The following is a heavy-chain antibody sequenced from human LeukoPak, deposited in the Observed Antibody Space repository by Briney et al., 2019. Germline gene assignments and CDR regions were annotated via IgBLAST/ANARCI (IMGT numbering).Heavy chain of an antibody. V-gene: IGHV1-18*01. CDR2: ISAYNGNT. D-gene: IGHD2-2*01. CDR1: GYTFTSYC. CDR3: ARGCSSTSCYAGSGDY. Sequence: ASVKVSCKASGYTFTSYCISWVRQAPGQGLEWMGWISAYNGNTNYAQKLQGRVTMTTDTSTSAAYMELRSLRSDDTAVYYCARGCSSTSCYAGSGDYWGQGTLVTVSS. J-gene: IGHJ4*02.